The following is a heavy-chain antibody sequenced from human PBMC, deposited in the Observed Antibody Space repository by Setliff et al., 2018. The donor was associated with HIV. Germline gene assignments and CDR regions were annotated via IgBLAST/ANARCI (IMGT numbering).Heavy chain of an antibody. CDR3: ARAFGQLVRHYFDY. J-gene: IGHJ4*02. D-gene: IGHD6-13*01. CDR2: IYYSGST. CDR1: GGSISSHY. Sequence: PSETLSLTCTVSGGSISSHYWSWIRQPPGKGLEWIGSIYYSGSTNYNPSLKSRVTISVDTSKNQFSLKLSSVTAADTAVYYCARAFGQLVRHYFDYWGQGTLVTVSS. V-gene: IGHV4-59*11.